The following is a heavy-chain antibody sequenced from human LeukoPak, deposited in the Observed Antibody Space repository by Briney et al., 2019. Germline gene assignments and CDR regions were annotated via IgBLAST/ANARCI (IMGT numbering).Heavy chain of an antibody. CDR1: GFTFSTYA. CDR2: ISGSGGFT. J-gene: IGHJ4*02. V-gene: IGHV3-23*01. Sequence: PGGSLRLSCAASGFTFSTYAMSWVRQAPGKGLERVSSISGSGGFTCYADSVKGRFTISRDNSKNTLYLQMNSLRAEDTAVYYCAKHKGSGSYYLYSFDYWGQGTLVTVSS. CDR3: AKHKGSGSYYLYSFDY. D-gene: IGHD3-10*01.